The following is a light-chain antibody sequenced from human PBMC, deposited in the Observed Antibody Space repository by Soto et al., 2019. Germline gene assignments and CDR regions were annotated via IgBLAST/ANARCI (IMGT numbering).Light chain of an antibody. V-gene: IGKV1-39*01. CDR1: QSISSW. CDR2: AAS. Sequence: DIQMTQSPSTLSASVGDRVTITCRASQSISSWLAWYQQKPGKAPKLLIYAASSLQTGVPSRFSGSGSGTDFTLTFISLKPEDFATYYCQQSHSTPWTFGQGTKVDIK. CDR3: QQSHSTPWT. J-gene: IGKJ1*01.